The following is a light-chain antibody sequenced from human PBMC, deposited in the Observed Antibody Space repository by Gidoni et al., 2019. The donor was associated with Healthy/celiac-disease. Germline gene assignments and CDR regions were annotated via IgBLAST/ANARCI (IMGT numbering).Light chain of an antibody. CDR3: QQRSNWPRT. Sequence: EILLTHSPATLSLSPGERATLSCRASQSVSSYLAWYQQKPGQAPRLLIYDASNRATGIPARFSGSGSGTDFTLTISSLEPEDFAVYYRQQRSNWPRTFGPGTKVEIK. CDR1: QSVSSY. V-gene: IGKV3-11*01. CDR2: DAS. J-gene: IGKJ3*01.